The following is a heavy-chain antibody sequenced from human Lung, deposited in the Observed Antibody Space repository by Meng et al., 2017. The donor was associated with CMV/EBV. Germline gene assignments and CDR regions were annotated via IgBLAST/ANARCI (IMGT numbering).Heavy chain of an antibody. CDR1: GGSFSGYY. CDR3: ARGRRGGFLEWLLSGNWFDP. J-gene: IGHJ5*02. CDR2: INHSGST. Sequence: GSLRLSCAVYGGSFSGYYWSWIRKPPGKGLEWIGEINHSGSTNYNPSLKSRVTISVDTSKNQFSLKLSSVTAADTAVYYCARGRRGGFLEWLLSGNWFDPWGQGTLVTVSS. D-gene: IGHD3-3*01. V-gene: IGHV4-34*01.